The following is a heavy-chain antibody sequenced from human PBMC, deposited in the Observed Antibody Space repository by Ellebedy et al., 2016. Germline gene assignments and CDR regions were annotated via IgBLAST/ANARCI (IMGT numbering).Heavy chain of an antibody. CDR2: ISYSGST. CDR1: GDSVRSGTYY. J-gene: IGHJ4*02. D-gene: IGHD4-23*01. Sequence: SETLSLTCSVSGDSVRSGTYYWGWIRQAPGTGLEWIGHISYSGSTYYNPSLKSRVTISVDTSKNQFSLKLDSVTAADTAVYYCAATAVVTSWVTDYWGQGTLVTVSS. V-gene: IGHV4-39*01. CDR3: AATAVVTSWVTDY.